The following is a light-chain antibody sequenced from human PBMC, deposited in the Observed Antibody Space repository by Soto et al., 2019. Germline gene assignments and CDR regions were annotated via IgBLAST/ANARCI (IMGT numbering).Light chain of an antibody. CDR1: QSINRD. Sequence: IQLTQSPSSLSASVGDRVTITCRASQSINRDLNWYQQKPGKAPNLLIYAAFTLESGVPSRFSGSGSGTDFTLTISSLQLEDFATYYCQQNYSTPLAFGGGTRWIS. CDR3: QQNYSTPLA. CDR2: AAF. J-gene: IGKJ4*01. V-gene: IGKV1-39*01.